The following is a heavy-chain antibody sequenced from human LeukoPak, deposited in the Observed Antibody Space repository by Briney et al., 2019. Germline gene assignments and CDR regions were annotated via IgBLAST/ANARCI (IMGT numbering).Heavy chain of an antibody. J-gene: IGHJ1*01. CDR3: ARDVVLRDCSSTNCYYFPY. Sequence: GGSLRVSCAASGFTFSSYSMNWVRHAPGKGLERVSFISSSSSYIYYADSVKGRFTTARDNAKNSRYLQMNSLRAEDTAVYYCARDVVLRDCSSTNCYYFPYWGQGTLVTVSS. CDR1: GFTFSSYS. CDR2: ISSSSSYI. D-gene: IGHD2-2*01. V-gene: IGHV3-21*01.